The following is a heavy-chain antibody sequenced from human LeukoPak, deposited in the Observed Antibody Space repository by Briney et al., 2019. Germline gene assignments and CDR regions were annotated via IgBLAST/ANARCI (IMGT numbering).Heavy chain of an antibody. D-gene: IGHD5-18*01. CDR2: MNPNSGNT. Sequence: GASVKVSCKASGYTFTSYGIDWVRQATGQGLEWMGWMNPNSGNTGYAQKFQGRVTMTRNTSISTAYMELSSLRSEDTAVYYCARGQYSYGYRNYYGMDVWGQGTTVTVSS. CDR1: GYTFTSYG. CDR3: ARGQYSYGYRNYYGMDV. J-gene: IGHJ6*02. V-gene: IGHV1-8*02.